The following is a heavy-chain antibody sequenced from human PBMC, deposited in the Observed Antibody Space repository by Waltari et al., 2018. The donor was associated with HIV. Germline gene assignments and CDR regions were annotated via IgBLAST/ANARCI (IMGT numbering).Heavy chain of an antibody. CDR2: IRGGGEST. V-gene: IGHV3-23*01. CDR3: ANSLGRIVDY. J-gene: IGHJ4*02. D-gene: IGHD2-15*01. Sequence: EVQLLESGGGLVQSGGSLRVSCAASGFPFSSYPMSWVRQAPGKGLEWVSGIRGGGESTYYADSVKGRFTISRDNSKNTLYLQMNSLRAEDTAVYYCANSLGRIVDYWGQGTLVTVSS. CDR1: GFPFSSYP.